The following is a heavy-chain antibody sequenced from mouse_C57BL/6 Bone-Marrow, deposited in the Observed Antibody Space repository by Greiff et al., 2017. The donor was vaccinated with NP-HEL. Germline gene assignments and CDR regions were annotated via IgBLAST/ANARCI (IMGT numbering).Heavy chain of an antibody. J-gene: IGHJ4*01. V-gene: IGHV5-6*01. CDR2: ISSGGSYT. Sequence: EVQLVESGGDLVKPGGSLKLSCAASGFTFSSYGMSWVRQTPDKRLEWVATISSGGSYTYYPDSVKGRFTISRDNAKNTLYLQMSSLKSEDTAMYYCARHAMITTREFSYYYAMDYWGQGTSVTVSS. D-gene: IGHD2-4*01. CDR1: GFTFSSYG. CDR3: ARHAMITTREFSYYYAMDY.